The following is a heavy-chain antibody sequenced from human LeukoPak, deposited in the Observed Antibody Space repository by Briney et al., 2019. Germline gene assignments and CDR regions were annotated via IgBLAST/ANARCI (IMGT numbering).Heavy chain of an antibody. J-gene: IGHJ4*02. CDR1: GFTFSSFW. Sequence: QSGGSLRLSCAASGFTFSSFWMSWVRQAPGKGLEWVANIKQDGSEKYYVDPVKGRFTISRDNAKNSLYLQMNSLRAEDTAVYYCARDSYYYDSSGYYYYFDYWGQGTLVTVSS. CDR3: ARDSYYYDSSGYYYYFDY. D-gene: IGHD3-22*01. CDR2: IKQDGSEK. V-gene: IGHV3-7*01.